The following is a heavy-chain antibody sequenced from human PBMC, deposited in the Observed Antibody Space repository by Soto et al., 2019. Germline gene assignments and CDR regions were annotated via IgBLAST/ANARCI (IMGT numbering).Heavy chain of an antibody. CDR3: ARAMVRGVIIGFDYYYGMDV. CDR2: ISYDGSNK. CDR1: GFTFSSYA. J-gene: IGHJ6*02. Sequence: PGGSLRLSCAASGFTFSSYAMHWVRQAPGKGLEWVAVISYDGSNKYYADSVKGRFTISRDNSKNTLYLQMTSLRAEDTAVYYCARAMVRGVIIGFDYYYGMDVWGQGTTVTVSS. D-gene: IGHD3-10*01. V-gene: IGHV3-30-3*01.